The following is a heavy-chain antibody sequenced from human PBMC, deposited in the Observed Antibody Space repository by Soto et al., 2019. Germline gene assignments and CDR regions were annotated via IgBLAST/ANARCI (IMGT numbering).Heavy chain of an antibody. CDR3: ARGEVIVVADTWWIYPATDV. CDR2: LYYNQST. CDR1: GGSISSNDDY. D-gene: IGHD2-15*01. V-gene: IGHV4-30-4*01. Sequence: SETLSLTCTVPGGSISSNDDYWSWIRQPPGKGLEWLGYLYYNQSTDCNPSLKSRVSMSVDTSKNQFSLRLSSVTAADTAVYFCARGEVIVVADTWWIYPATDVWGRGATVTVSS. J-gene: IGHJ6*01.